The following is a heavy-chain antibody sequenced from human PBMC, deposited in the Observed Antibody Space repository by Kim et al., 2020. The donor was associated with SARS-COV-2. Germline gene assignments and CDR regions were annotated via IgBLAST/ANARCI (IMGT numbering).Heavy chain of an antibody. V-gene: IGHV6-1*01. CDR2: TYYRSRWYN. CDR1: GDSVSSNSAA. CDR3: ARDLRDLADLYFDY. Sequence: SQTLSLTCAISGDSVSSNSAAWNWIRQSPSRGLEWLGRTYYRSRWYNDYAVSVKSRISINADTSKNQFSLQLNSVTPEDTAVYYCARDLRDLADLYFDYWVQGTLVTVSS. D-gene: IGHD3-3*02. J-gene: IGHJ4*02.